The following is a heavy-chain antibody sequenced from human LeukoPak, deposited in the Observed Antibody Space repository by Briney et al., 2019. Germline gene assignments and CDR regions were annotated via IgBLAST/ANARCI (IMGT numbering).Heavy chain of an antibody. CDR1: GISLSNYG. D-gene: IGHD3-22*01. Sequence: PGGSLRLSCAVSGISLSNYGMSWVREAPGKGLEWVAGISGSGGSTNYADSVKRRFTIYRDNPKNTLYLQMNRLRAEETAVYFCAKRGVVIRVILVGFHKEAYYFDSWGQGALVTVSS. V-gene: IGHV3-23*01. CDR3: AKRGVVIRVILVGFHKEAYYFDS. CDR2: ISGSGGST. J-gene: IGHJ4*02.